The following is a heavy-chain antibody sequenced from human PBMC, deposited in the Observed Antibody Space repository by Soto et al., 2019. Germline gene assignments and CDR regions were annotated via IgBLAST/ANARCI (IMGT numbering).Heavy chain of an antibody. CDR3: ARHAEDDYYSYGMDV. CDR1: GYSFTSYW. V-gene: IGHV5-51*01. CDR2: IYPGDSDT. J-gene: IGHJ6*02. Sequence: PGESLKISCKGSGYSFTSYWIGWVRQMPGKGLEWMGIIYPGDSDTRYSPSFQGQVTISADKSISTAYLQWSSLKASDTAMYYCARHAEDDYYSYGMDVWGQGTTVTVSS.